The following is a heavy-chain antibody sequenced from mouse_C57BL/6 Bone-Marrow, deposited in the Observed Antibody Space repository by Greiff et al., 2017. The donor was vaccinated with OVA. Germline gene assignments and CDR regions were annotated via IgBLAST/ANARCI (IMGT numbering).Heavy chain of an antibody. J-gene: IGHJ3*01. Sequence: DVKLVESGGGLVKPGGSLKLSCAASGFTFSSYAMSWVRQTPEKRLEWVATISDGGSYTYYPDNVKGRFTISRDNAKHNLYLQMSHLKSEDTAMYYCARYGSSSWFAYWGQGTLVTVSA. CDR2: ISDGGSYT. CDR1: GFTFSSYA. V-gene: IGHV5-4*03. D-gene: IGHD1-1*01. CDR3: ARYGSSSWFAY.